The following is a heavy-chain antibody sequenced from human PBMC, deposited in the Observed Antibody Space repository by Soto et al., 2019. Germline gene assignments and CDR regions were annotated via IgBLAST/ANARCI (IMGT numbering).Heavy chain of an antibody. Sequence: GGSLRLSCAASGFTFSSYAMSWVRQAPGKGLEWVSAISGSGGSTYYADSVKGRFTISRDNSKDTLYLQMNSLRAEDTAVYYCAKVRGAVAGNKYFDYWGQGTLGTVSS. V-gene: IGHV3-23*01. CDR3: AKVRGAVAGNKYFDY. J-gene: IGHJ4*02. CDR2: ISGSGGST. D-gene: IGHD6-19*01. CDR1: GFTFSSYA.